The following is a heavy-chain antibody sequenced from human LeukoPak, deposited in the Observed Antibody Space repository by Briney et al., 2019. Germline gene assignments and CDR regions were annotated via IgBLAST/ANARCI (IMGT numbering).Heavy chain of an antibody. V-gene: IGHV4-34*01. J-gene: IGHJ4*02. CDR3: ARDPDFWSGYYNFDY. CDR1: GGSFSGYY. Sequence: SETLSLTCAVYGGSFSGYYWSWIRQPPGKGLEWIGEINHSGGTNYNPSLKSRVTISVDTSKNQFSLKLSSVTAADTAVYYCARDPDFWSGYYNFDYWGQGTLVTVSS. CDR2: INHSGGT. D-gene: IGHD3-3*01.